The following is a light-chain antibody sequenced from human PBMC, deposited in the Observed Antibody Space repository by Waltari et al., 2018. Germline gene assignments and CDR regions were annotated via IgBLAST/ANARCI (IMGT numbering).Light chain of an antibody. CDR3: SAYAGSNNVVV. J-gene: IGLJ2*01. Sequence: QSALTQPPSASGSPGQSVTISCTGTSSDVGGYDYVSWYQQHPGKAPKLMLFEVNKWPSGVLERFSCSTSGNTASLTISGLQPEDEAYYYCSAYAGSNNVVVFGGGTKLTVL. CDR1: SSDVGGYDY. V-gene: IGLV2-8*01. CDR2: EVN.